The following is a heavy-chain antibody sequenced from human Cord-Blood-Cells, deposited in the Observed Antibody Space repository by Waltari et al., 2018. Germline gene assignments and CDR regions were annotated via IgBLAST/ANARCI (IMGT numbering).Heavy chain of an antibody. D-gene: IGHD1-1*01. Sequence: QITLKESGPTLVKPTQTLTLTCTFSGFSLSTSGVGVGWIRQPPGKALEWLALIYWDDDKRYSPSLKSRLTITKDTSKNQVVLTMTNMDPVDTATYYCAHREWNDQMGAFDIWGQGTMVTVSS. CDR2: IYWDDDK. CDR1: GFSLSTSGVG. V-gene: IGHV2-5*02. J-gene: IGHJ3*02. CDR3: AHREWNDQMGAFDI.